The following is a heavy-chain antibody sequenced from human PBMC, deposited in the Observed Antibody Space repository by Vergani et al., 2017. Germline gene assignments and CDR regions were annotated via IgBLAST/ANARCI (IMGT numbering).Heavy chain of an antibody. J-gene: IGHJ3*02. V-gene: IGHV3-11*01. CDR1: GFSFSDHY. CDR2: ISNSGNTI. D-gene: IGHD1-1*01. CDR3: ARDHRYYNKYPGTFDI. Sequence: QVQLVESGGGLVKPGGSLRLSCAASGFSFSDHYMTWIRQAPGKGREWVSYISNSGNTIEYADSVKGRFSISRDNAKSSLFLQMDSLRAEDKAVYYCARDHRYYNKYPGTFDIWGQGSMVTVSS.